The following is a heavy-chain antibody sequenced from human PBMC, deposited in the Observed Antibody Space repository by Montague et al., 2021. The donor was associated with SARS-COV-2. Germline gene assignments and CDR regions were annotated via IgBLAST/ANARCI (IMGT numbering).Heavy chain of an antibody. CDR1: GFTFSSYE. CDR3: AATIGDIVVVVAAYCGMDV. V-gene: IGHV3-48*03. CDR2: ISSSGSTI. J-gene: IGHJ6*02. Sequence: SLRLSCAASGFTFSSYEMNWVRQAPGKGLEWVSYISSSGSTIYYADSVKGRFTISRDNAKNSLYLQMNSLRAEDTAVYYCAATIGDIVVVVAAYCGMDVWGQGTTVTVSS. D-gene: IGHD2-15*01.